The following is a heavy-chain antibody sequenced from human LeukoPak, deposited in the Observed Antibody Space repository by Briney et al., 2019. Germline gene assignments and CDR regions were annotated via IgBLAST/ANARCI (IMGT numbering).Heavy chain of an antibody. V-gene: IGHV4-59*01. CDR1: XSIXXXY. D-gene: IGHD3-10*01. CDR2: IYYSGST. Sequence: XSIXXXYWSWIRQPPGKGLEWIGYIYYSGSTNYNPSLKSRVTISVDTSKNQFSLKLSSVTAADTAVYYCARELASGSYSPFDYWGQGALVTVSS. J-gene: IGHJ4*02. CDR3: ARELASGSYSPFDY.